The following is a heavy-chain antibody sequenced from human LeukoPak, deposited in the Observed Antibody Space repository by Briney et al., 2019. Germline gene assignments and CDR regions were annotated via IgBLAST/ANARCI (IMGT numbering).Heavy chain of an antibody. CDR1: GGSISSHY. CDR3: ARGIRIAGATIEYFDY. CDR2: IYYSGST. Sequence: SETLSRTCTVSGGSISSHYWSWIRQPPGKGLEWIGYIYYSGSTNYNPSLKSRATISVDTSKNQFTLKLSSVTAADTAVYYCARGIRIAGATIEYFDYWGQGTLVTVSS. V-gene: IGHV4-59*11. J-gene: IGHJ4*02. D-gene: IGHD1-26*01.